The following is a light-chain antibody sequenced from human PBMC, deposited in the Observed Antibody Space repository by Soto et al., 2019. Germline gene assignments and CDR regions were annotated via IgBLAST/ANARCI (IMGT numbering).Light chain of an antibody. J-gene: IGKJ1*01. V-gene: IGKV3-11*01. CDR1: QSVSSY. Sequence: EIVLTQSPATLSLSPGERATLSCRASQSVSSYPAWYQQKPGQAPRLLIYDASNRATGIPARFGGSGSGAEFTLTIRSMQSEDFAVYYCQQYNKRPQTFGQGTKVDIK. CDR2: DAS. CDR3: QQYNKRPQT.